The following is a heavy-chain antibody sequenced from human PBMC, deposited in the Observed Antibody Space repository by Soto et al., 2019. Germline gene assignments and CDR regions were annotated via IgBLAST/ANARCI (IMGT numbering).Heavy chain of an antibody. J-gene: IGHJ5*02. D-gene: IGHD6-13*01. Sequence: TSETLSLTCAVYGGSFSGYYWSWIRQPPGKGLEWIGEINHSGSTNYNPSLKSRVTISVDTSKNQFSLKLSSVTAADTAVYYCARERGSSSSWYRYNWFDPWGQGTLVTVSS. CDR2: INHSGST. CDR1: GGSFSGYY. V-gene: IGHV4-34*01. CDR3: ARERGSSSSWYRYNWFDP.